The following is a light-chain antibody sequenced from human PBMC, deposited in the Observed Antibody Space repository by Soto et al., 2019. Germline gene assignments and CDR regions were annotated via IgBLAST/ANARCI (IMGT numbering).Light chain of an antibody. V-gene: IGLV2-14*01. Sequence: QSALTQPASVSGSPGQSITISCSGTSSDVGGYNYVSWYQQHPGKAPKLMIYGVTNRPSGVSSRFSGSKSGNTASLTISGLQAEDEADYYCSSYTNSITLVVFGGGTKLTVL. J-gene: IGLJ2*01. CDR2: GVT. CDR1: SSDVGGYNY. CDR3: SSYTNSITLVV.